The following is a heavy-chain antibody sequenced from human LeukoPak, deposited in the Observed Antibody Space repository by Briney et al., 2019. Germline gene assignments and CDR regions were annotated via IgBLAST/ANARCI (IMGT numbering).Heavy chain of an antibody. J-gene: IGHJ6*03. D-gene: IGHD6-6*01. CDR2: ISYDGSNK. CDR1: GFTFSSYA. V-gene: IGHV3-30*04. CDR3: ARAHLSSSSTDYMDV. Sequence: SGGSLRLSCAASGFTFSSYAMHWVRQAPGKGLEWVAVISYDGSNKYYADSVKGRFTISRDNSKNTLSLQMNSLRPEDTAVYYCARAHLSSSSTDYMDVWGKGTTVTVSS.